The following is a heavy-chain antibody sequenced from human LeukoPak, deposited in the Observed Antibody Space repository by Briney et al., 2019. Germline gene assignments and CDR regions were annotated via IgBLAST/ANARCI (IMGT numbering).Heavy chain of an antibody. D-gene: IGHD3-3*01. CDR2: IKQDGSQK. Sequence: PGGSLRLSCAGSGFTFSSYWMSWVRQAPGKGMEWVANIKQDGSQKYYVVSVKGRFTISRDNAKNSLYLHMNSLRAEDTAVFYCARDGVVTPTPFDYWGQGTLDTVSS. CDR1: GFTFSSYW. V-gene: IGHV3-7*01. CDR3: ARDGVVTPTPFDY. J-gene: IGHJ4*02.